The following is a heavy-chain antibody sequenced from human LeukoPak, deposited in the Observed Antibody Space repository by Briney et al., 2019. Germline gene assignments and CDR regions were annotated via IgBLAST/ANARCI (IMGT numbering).Heavy chain of an antibody. Sequence: PSETLSLTCTVSVGSISSYYWSWIRQPAGKGLEWIGRIYTSGSTNYNPSLKSRVTISVDKSKTQFSLKLSSVTAADTAVYYCAKSNGYGLVDIWGQGTMVTVSS. D-gene: IGHD3-10*01. CDR2: IYTSGST. CDR3: AKSNGYGLVDI. J-gene: IGHJ3*02. CDR1: VGSISSYY. V-gene: IGHV4-4*07.